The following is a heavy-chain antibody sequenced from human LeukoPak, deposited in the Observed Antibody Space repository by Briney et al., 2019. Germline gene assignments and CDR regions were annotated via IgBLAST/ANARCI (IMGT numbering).Heavy chain of an antibody. CDR3: ARDMYYDFWSGYLNWFDP. Sequence: ASVKVSCMASGYTFTGYYIHWVRQAPGQGLEWMGWINPNSGGTNYAQKFQGRVTMTRDTSISTAYMELSRLRSDDTAVYYCARDMYYDFWSGYLNWFDPWAREPWSPSPQ. V-gene: IGHV1-2*02. CDR2: INPNSGGT. D-gene: IGHD3-3*01. J-gene: IGHJ5*02. CDR1: GYTFTGYY.